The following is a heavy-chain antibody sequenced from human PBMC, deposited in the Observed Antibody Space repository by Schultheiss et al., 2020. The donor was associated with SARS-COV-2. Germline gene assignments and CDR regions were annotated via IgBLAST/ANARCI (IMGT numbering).Heavy chain of an antibody. Sequence: GGSLRLSCAASGFTFSSYGMHWVRQAPGKGLEWVAVIWYDGSNKYYEDSVKGRFTISRDNSKNTLYLQMNSLRAEDTAVYYCARDQSTTVTINYYYYGMDVWGQGTTVTVSS. D-gene: IGHD4-17*01. J-gene: IGHJ6*02. CDR3: ARDQSTTVTINYYYYGMDV. CDR2: IWYDGSNK. CDR1: GFTFSSYG. V-gene: IGHV3-33*01.